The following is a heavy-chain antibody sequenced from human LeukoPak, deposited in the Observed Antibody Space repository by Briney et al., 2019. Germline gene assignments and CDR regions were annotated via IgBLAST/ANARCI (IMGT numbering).Heavy chain of an antibody. CDR3: ARVPYGGSSGS. CDR2: IYSSGST. J-gene: IGHJ5*02. Sequence: GGSPRLSCAASGFTVSTNYMTWVRQAPGKGLEWVSVIYSSGSTYYADSVKGRFTISRDNSKNTLYLQMNSLGAEDTAVYYCARVPYGGSSGSWGQGTLVTVSS. CDR1: GFTVSTNY. D-gene: IGHD2-15*01. V-gene: IGHV3-53*01.